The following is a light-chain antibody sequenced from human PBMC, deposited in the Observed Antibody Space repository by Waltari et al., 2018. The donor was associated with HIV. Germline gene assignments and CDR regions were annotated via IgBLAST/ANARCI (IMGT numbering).Light chain of an antibody. CDR1: SNDVGGYNY. CDR2: DVN. Sequence: QSALTQPPSASGSPGQSVTISCTGTSNDVGGYNYVSWYQQHPGKAPKLMIYDVNRRPAGVPDRFSGSKSGNTASLTGSGLQAEDEADYFCSSYAGSSSFVFGTGTKVTVL. V-gene: IGLV2-8*01. J-gene: IGLJ1*01. CDR3: SSYAGSSSFV.